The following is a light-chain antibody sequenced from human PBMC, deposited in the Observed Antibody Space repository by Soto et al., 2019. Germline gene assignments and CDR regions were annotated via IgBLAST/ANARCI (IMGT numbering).Light chain of an antibody. J-gene: IGLJ1*01. CDR2: SNN. V-gene: IGLV1-44*01. CDR3: AAWDDSLIFHYV. CDR1: SSNIGSNT. Sequence: QSVLTQPPSASGTPGQRVTISCSGSSSNIGSNTVNWYQQLPGTAPKLLIYSNNQRPSGVPDRFSGSKSGTSASLAISGLQSEDDVFYYCAAWDDSLIFHYVFGTGTNVNVL.